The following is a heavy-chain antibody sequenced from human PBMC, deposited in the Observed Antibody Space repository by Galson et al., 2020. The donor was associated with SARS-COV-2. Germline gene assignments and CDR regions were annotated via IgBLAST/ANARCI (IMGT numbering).Heavy chain of an antibody. Sequence: ETSETLSLTCTVSGGSISSSSYYWGWIRQPPGKGLEWIGSIYYSGSTYYNPSLKSRVTISVDTSKNQFSLKLSSVTAADTAVYYCARHSFCSSTSCYNGPWYYGMDVWGQGTTVTVSS. CDR1: GGSISSSSYY. J-gene: IGHJ6*02. D-gene: IGHD2-2*02. CDR2: IYYSGST. CDR3: ARHSFCSSTSCYNGPWYYGMDV. V-gene: IGHV4-39*01.